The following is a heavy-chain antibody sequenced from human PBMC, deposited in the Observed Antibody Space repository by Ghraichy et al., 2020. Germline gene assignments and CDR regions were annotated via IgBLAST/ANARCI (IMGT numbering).Heavy chain of an antibody. CDR3: ARDAPYSSGWNRWFDP. CDR2: IWYDGSNK. V-gene: IGHV3-33*01. J-gene: IGHJ5*02. CDR1: GFTFDTYG. D-gene: IGHD6-19*01. Sequence: GGSLRLSCAASGFTFDTYGMHWVRQAPGKGLEWVAVIWYDGSNKYYVDSVKGRFTISRDNSKSTLYLQMNSLRAEDTAVYFCARDAPYSSGWNRWFDPWGQGTLVTVSS.